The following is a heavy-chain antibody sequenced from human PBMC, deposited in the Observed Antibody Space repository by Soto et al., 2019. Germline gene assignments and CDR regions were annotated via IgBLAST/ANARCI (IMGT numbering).Heavy chain of an antibody. V-gene: IGHV2-5*02. J-gene: IGHJ4*02. Sequence: QITLNESGPTVVKPTETLTLTCTFSGFSLTTSGVGVGWVRQSPGKAPEWLAFIYWDDDKRYSTSLKSSLTITKDPSKTPVDLTMANVDPADTATYYCAHRVLRAVFGLVTTTATYFDFWGQGTPVVVSS. CDR3: AHRVLRAVFGLVTTTATYFDF. CDR2: IYWDDDK. D-gene: IGHD3-3*01. CDR1: GFSLTTSGVG.